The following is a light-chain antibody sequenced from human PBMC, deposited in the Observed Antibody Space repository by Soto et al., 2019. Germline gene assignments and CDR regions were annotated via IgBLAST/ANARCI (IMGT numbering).Light chain of an antibody. V-gene: IGKV3-20*01. CDR1: QGISSNF. CDR2: GGS. J-gene: IGKJ4*01. CDR3: QQYVRLLPFP. Sequence: EIVLTQSPGTLSLSPGDRATLSCRASQGISSNFLAWYQHNPGQSHRLLIYGGSTRVTGIPDRFSGSGSGTDFSLKVSSVEKEDSGVHYCQQYVRLLPFPFGGGTKVDIK.